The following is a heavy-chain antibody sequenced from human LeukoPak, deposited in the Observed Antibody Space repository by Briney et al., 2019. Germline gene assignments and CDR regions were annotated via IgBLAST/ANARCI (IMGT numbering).Heavy chain of an antibody. CDR1: GGTFSSYA. D-gene: IGHD1-26*01. V-gene: IGHV1-69*05. CDR2: IIPIFGTA. Sequence: SVKVSCKASGGTFSSYAISWVRQAPGQGLEWMGGIIPIFGTANYAQKFQGRVTITTDESTSTAYMELSSLRSEDTAVYYCAREVGGTEGMDVWGQGTTVTVSS. CDR3: AREVGGTEGMDV. J-gene: IGHJ6*02.